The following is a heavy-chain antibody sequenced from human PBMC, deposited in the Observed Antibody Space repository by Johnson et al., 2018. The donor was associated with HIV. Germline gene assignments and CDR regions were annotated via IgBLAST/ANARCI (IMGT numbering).Heavy chain of an antibody. CDR1: GFTFSDYY. V-gene: IGHV3-11*04. J-gene: IGHJ3*02. Sequence: VQVVESGGGLVKPGGSLRLSCAASGFTFSDYYMSWIRQAPGKGLEWVSYISSSGSTIYYADSVKGRFTISRDNAKNSLYLKMNSLRAEDTAVYYCARTKIYASRAFDIWGQGTMVTVSS. D-gene: IGHD2-2*01. CDR3: ARTKIYASRAFDI. CDR2: ISSSGSTI.